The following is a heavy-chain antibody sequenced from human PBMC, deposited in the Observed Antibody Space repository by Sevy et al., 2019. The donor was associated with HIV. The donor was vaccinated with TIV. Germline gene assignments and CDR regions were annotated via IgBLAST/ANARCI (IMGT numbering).Heavy chain of an antibody. CDR3: AGEGCTRPHDY. V-gene: IGHV3-23*01. Sequence: GGSLRLSCAVSGFNFNIYSMSWVRQAPGKGLEWVSTLSFGWGKINYADSVKGRFIISRADSKNTLYLQMNSLRAEDTAVYFCAGEGCTRPHDYWGQGTLVTVSS. CDR1: GFNFNIYS. D-gene: IGHD2-8*01. CDR2: LSFGWGKI. J-gene: IGHJ4*02.